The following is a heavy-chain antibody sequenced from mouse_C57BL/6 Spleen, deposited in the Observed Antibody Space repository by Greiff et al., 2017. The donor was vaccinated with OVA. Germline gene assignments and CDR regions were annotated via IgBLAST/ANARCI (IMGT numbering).Heavy chain of an antibody. CDR3: ARSPLRPNDFDY. V-gene: IGHV1-50*01. CDR2: IDPSDSYT. Sequence: QVQLQQPGAELVKPGASVKLSCKASGYTFTSYWMQWVQQRPGQGLEWIGEIDPSDSYTNYNQKFKGKATLTVDTSSSTAYMQLSSLTSEDSAVYYGARSPLRPNDFDYWGQGTTLTVSS. CDR1: GYTFTSYW. J-gene: IGHJ2*01. D-gene: IGHD3-2*02.